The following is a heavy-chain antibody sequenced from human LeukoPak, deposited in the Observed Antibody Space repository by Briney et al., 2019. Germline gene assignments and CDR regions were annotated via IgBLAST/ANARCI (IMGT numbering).Heavy chain of an antibody. J-gene: IGHJ3*02. CDR2: IYTSGST. Sequence: SETLSLTCTVSGGSISSGSYYWSWIRQPAGKGLEWIGRIYTSGSTNYNPSLKSRVTISVDTSKNQFSLKLSSVTAADTAVYYCARHGHSNNWYVAFDIWGQGTVVTVSS. CDR3: ARHGHSNNWYVAFDI. V-gene: IGHV4-61*02. CDR1: GGSISSGSYY. D-gene: IGHD6-13*01.